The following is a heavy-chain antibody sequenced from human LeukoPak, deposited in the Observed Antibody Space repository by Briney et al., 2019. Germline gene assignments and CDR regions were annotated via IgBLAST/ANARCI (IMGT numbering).Heavy chain of an antibody. CDR2: TNLYNGNT. Sequence: ASVKVSFKASAYTFINYGIAWVRQAPGQGLEWMGWTNLYNGNTNYAQKFQGRVTMTTDRSTSTAYMELRSLRSDDTAVYYCATDVDYRVDYWGQGTLVTVSS. V-gene: IGHV1-18*01. D-gene: IGHD4-11*01. J-gene: IGHJ4*02. CDR1: AYTFINYG. CDR3: ATDVDYRVDY.